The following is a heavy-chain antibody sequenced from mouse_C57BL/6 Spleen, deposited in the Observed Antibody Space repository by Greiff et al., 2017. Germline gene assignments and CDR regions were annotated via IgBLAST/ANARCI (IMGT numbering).Heavy chain of an antibody. V-gene: IGHV1-64*01. CDR1: GYTFTSYW. Sequence: QVQLKQPGAELVKPGASVKLSCKASGYTFTSYWMHWVKQRPGQGLEWIGMIHPNSGSTNYNEKFKSKATLTVDKSSSTAYMQLSSLTSEDSAVYYCVIYYGNPWYFDYWGQGTTLTVSS. CDR2: IHPNSGST. J-gene: IGHJ2*01. CDR3: VIYYGNPWYFDY. D-gene: IGHD2-1*01.